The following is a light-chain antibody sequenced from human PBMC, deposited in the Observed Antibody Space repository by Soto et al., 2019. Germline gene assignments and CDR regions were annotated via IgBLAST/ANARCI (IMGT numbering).Light chain of an antibody. CDR1: QSFSSY. CDR3: QPRSNWPPVIT. Sequence: EIVLTQSPATLSLSPGERVTLSCRASQSFSSYLAWYQQKPGQAPRLLIYDASKRATGIPARFSGRGSGTEFTRTISSLEPEDFAVYYCQPRSNWPPVITFGQGTRLEIK. CDR2: DAS. J-gene: IGKJ5*01. V-gene: IGKV3-11*01.